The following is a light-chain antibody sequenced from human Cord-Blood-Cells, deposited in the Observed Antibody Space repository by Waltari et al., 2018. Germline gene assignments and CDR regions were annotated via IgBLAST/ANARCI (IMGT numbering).Light chain of an antibody. Sequence: SYELTQPPSVSVSPGQTASITCSGDKLGDEYACWYQQKPGQSPVLVIYQDSKRPWGIPGRFSGSNAGNTATLTIGGNEAMDEADYCCQAWDSSTWVFGGGTKLTVL. J-gene: IGLJ3*02. V-gene: IGLV3-1*01. CDR3: QAWDSSTWV. CDR1: KLGDEY. CDR2: QDS.